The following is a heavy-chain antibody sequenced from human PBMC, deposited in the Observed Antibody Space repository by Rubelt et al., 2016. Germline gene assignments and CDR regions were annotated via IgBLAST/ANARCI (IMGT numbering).Heavy chain of an antibody. CDR3: ARGAGGYGHFDY. Sequence: HWVRQAPGKGLEWVSCINNDGTTTSYAASVKGRFTISRDNAKNTLYLQMNSLRAEDTAVYYCARGAGGYGHFDYWGQGTLVTVSS. J-gene: IGHJ4*02. D-gene: IGHD5-12*01. CDR2: INNDGTTT. V-gene: IGHV3-74*01.